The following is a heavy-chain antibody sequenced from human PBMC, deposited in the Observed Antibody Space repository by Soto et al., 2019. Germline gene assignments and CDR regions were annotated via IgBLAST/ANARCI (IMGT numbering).Heavy chain of an antibody. J-gene: IGHJ4*02. V-gene: IGHV3-30*18. CDR2: ISYDGSNK. D-gene: IGHD1-26*01. Sequence: GGSLRLSCAASGFTFSSYGMHWVRQAPGKGLEWVAVISYDGSNKYYADSVKGRFTISRDNSKNTLYLQMNSLRAEDTAVYYCAKDLYIGSSYGDLDYWCQGILVTGSS. CDR3: AKDLYIGSSYGDLDY. CDR1: GFTFSSYG.